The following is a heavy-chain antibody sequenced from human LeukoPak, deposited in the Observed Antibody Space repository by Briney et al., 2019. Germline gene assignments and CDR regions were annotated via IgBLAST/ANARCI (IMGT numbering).Heavy chain of an antibody. CDR3: ARGGIAARYYFDY. Sequence: PVKVSCKASGGTFSSYAISWVRQAPGQGLEWMGRIIPILGIANYAQKFQGRVTITADKSTSTAYMELSSLRSEDTAVYYCARGGIAARYYFDYWGQGTLVTVSS. D-gene: IGHD6-6*01. V-gene: IGHV1-69*04. J-gene: IGHJ4*02. CDR1: GGTFSSYA. CDR2: IIPILGIA.